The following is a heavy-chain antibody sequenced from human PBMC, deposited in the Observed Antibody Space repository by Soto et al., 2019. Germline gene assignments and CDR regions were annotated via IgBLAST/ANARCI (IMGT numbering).Heavy chain of an antibody. V-gene: IGHV4-31*03. CDR2: VHSSGRI. CDR1: GDSISSGSYY. J-gene: IGHJ6*01. D-gene: IGHD2-21*01. CDR3: ASHRVSGIVPVGMGV. Sequence: SETLSLTCTVSGDSISSGSYYWNWIRQHPERGLEWIGYVHSSGRIYYNSSLKSRVTISFDASENQFSLNVRSVTAADTAVSCCASHRVSGIVPVGMGVRGPGTTVPV.